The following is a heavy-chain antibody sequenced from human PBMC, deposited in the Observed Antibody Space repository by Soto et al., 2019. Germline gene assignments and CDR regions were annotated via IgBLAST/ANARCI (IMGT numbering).Heavy chain of an antibody. J-gene: IGHJ4*02. CDR3: ARDIVIYSDYDY. Sequence: GGSLRLSCAASGFTCSDHYVDWVRHAPGKGREWVGRSRNKANSYTTEYAASVKGRFTISRDDSKNSLYLQMNSLKTEDTAVYFCARDIVIYSDYDYWGQGTLLTVSS. V-gene: IGHV3-72*01. CDR2: SRNKANSYTT. CDR1: GFTCSDHY. D-gene: IGHD2-21*01.